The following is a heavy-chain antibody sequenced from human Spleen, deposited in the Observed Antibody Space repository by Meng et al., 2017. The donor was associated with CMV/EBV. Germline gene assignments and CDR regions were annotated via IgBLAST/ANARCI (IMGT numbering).Heavy chain of an antibody. V-gene: IGHV3-64*02. CDR1: GFTFSSYA. J-gene: IGHJ4*02. Sequence: GESLKISCADSGFTFSSYAMHWVRQAPGKGLEYVSGINDNGDSTYYADSVKGRFTISRDNSKNTLYLQMGSLRAEDMAMYYCARGPYYDSTHYFDYWGQGTLVTVSS. CDR3: ARGPYYDSTHYFDY. CDR2: INDNGDST. D-gene: IGHD3-22*01.